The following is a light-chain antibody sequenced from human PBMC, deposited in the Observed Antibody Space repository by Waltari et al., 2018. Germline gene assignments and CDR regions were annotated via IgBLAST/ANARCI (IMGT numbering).Light chain of an antibody. CDR1: QSVGSSS. Sequence: EIVLTPSPGTASLSPGEKVPLSCMASQSVGSSSLAWYQQKPGQAPRLVIYRASSRATGIPDRFSGSGSGTDFSLTISRLEPEDFAVYYCQQHGTLPATFGQGTKVEIK. CDR2: RAS. CDR3: QQHGTLPAT. J-gene: IGKJ1*01. V-gene: IGKV3-20*01.